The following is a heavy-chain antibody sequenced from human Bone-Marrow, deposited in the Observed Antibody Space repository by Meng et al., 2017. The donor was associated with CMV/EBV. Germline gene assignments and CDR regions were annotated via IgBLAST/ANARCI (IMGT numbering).Heavy chain of an antibody. CDR2: IYYSGST. V-gene: IGHV4-39*07. CDR1: GGSISSSSYY. Sequence: SETLSLTCTVSGGSISSSSYYWGWIRQPPGKGLEWIGSIYYSGSTNYNPSLKSRVTISVDTSKNQFSLKLSSVTAADTAVYYCASFAYYGYGMDVWGQGTTVTGSS. J-gene: IGHJ6*02. D-gene: IGHD3-3*01. CDR3: ASFAYYGYGMDV.